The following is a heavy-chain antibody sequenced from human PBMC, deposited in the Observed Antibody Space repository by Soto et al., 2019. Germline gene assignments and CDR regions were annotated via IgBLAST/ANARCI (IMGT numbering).Heavy chain of an antibody. CDR2: ISGSGGSA. D-gene: IGHD3-22*01. V-gene: IGHV3-23*01. Sequence: GGSLRLSCAASGLPFISYGMSWVRKAPGKGLEWVSAISGSGGSAYYADSVKGRFTISRDNSKNTLYLQMNSLRAEDTAVYYCATSTSLQKYYYDSSGYPNYWGQGTLVTVSS. CDR1: GLPFISYG. J-gene: IGHJ4*02. CDR3: ATSTSLQKYYYDSSGYPNY.